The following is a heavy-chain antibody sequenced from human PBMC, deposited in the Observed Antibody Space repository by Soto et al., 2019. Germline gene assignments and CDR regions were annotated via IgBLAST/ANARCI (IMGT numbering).Heavy chain of an antibody. CDR2: ISASGGST. D-gene: IGHD6-6*01. J-gene: IGHJ4*02. V-gene: IGHV3-23*01. Sequence: EVQLSESGGGLVQPGGSLRLSCAASGFTFSSYAMAWVRQAPGKGLEYVSAISASGGSTYYADSVKGRFTISRDNSKNTLYLQMDSLRAEDTALYDCAMEGVTARFDYWGQGTLVTVSS. CDR3: AMEGVTARFDY. CDR1: GFTFSSYA.